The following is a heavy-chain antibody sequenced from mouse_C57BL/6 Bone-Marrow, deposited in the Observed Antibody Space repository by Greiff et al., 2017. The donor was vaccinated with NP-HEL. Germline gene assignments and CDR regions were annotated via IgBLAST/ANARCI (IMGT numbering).Heavy chain of an antibody. D-gene: IGHD2-3*01. V-gene: IGHV1-69*01. CDR2: IDPSDSYT. J-gene: IGHJ2*01. CDR3: ARDGFFFDY. CDR1: GYTFTNYW. Sequence: QVQLQQPGAELVMPGASVKLSCKASGYTFTNYWMHWVKQRPGQGLEWIGEIDPSDSYTNYNQKFKGKSTLTVDKSSSTAYMQLSSLTSEDSAVYYCARDGFFFDYWGQGTTLTVSS.